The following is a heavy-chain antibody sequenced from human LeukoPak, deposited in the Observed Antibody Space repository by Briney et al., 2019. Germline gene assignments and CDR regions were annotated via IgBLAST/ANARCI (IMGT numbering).Heavy chain of an antibody. Sequence: GGSQRLSCAASGFTVSSNYMSWVRQAPGKGLEWVSIIYSGGSTYYADSVKGRFTISRDDSKNTLYLQMNSLRAEDTAVYYCARVPIASSSGDYRYGMDVWGQGTTVTVSS. CDR3: ARVPIASSSGDYRYGMDV. CDR1: GFTVSSNY. V-gene: IGHV3-53*01. CDR2: IYSGGST. D-gene: IGHD6-6*01. J-gene: IGHJ6*02.